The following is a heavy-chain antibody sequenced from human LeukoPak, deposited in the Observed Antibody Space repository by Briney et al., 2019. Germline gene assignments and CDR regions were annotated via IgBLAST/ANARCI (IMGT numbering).Heavy chain of an antibody. CDR2: IYHGGTT. Sequence: SETLSLTCAVSGGSISSSNWWSWVRQPPGKGLEWIGEIYHGGTTNYNPSLKSRVTISVDKSKNQFSLKLSSVTAADTAVYYCARGFVAGYYYYYYMDVWGKGTTVTVSS. D-gene: IGHD6-19*01. J-gene: IGHJ6*03. V-gene: IGHV4-4*02. CDR3: ARGFVAGYYYYYYMDV. CDR1: GGSISSSNW.